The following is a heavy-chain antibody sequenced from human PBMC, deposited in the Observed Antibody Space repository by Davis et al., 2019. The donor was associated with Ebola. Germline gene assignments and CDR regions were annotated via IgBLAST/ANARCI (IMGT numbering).Heavy chain of an antibody. CDR3: ARDFPTRPPGSYWFFDL. CDR2: INNSGRTL. D-gene: IGHD1-1*01. V-gene: IGHV3-48*02. Sequence: GESLKISCAASGFALSSYNMNWVRQVPGKGLEWVSCINNSGRTLYYADSVKGRFTISRDSANNSLYLQMNSLRDEDTAVYYCARDFPTRPPGSYWFFDLWGRGTLVTVSS. J-gene: IGHJ2*01. CDR1: GFALSSYN.